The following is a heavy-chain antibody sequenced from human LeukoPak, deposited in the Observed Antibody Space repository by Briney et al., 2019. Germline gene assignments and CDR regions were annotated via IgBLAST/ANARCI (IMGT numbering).Heavy chain of an antibody. CDR2: ISYEGSNK. CDR3: AKTPRKDYYYGMDV. J-gene: IGHJ6*04. CDR1: GFTFSSYG. Sequence: GGSLRLSCAASGFTFSSYGMHWVRQAPGKGLEWVAVISYEGSNKYYADSVKGRFTISRDNSKNTLYLQMNSLRAEDTAVYYCAKTPRKDYYYGMDVWGKGTTVTVSS. V-gene: IGHV3-30*18.